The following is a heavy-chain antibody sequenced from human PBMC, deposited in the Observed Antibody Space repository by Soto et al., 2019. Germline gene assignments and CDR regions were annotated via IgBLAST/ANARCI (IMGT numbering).Heavy chain of an antibody. CDR1: GYTFTGYY. Sequence: VKVSCKASGYTFTGYYMHWVRQAPGQGLEWMGWINPNSGGTNYAQKFQGRVTMTRDTSISTAYMELSRLRSDDTAVYYCARRGGAKSIEYYYYGMDVWGQGTTVTVSS. J-gene: IGHJ6*02. CDR2: INPNSGGT. CDR3: ARRGGAKSIEYYYYGMDV. D-gene: IGHD2-21*01. V-gene: IGHV1-2*02.